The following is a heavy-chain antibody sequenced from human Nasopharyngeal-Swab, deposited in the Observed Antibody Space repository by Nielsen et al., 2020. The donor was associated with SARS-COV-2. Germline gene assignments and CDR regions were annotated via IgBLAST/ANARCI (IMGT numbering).Heavy chain of an antibody. J-gene: IGHJ5*02. CDR1: GYTFINHD. V-gene: IGHV1-3*01. CDR2: INAGNGNT. Sequence: ASVKVSCKASGYTFINHDINWVRQAPGQRLEWMGWINAGNGNTKYSQKFQGRVTITRDTSASTAYMELSSLRSEDTAVYYCARGGRITIFGVAIPERARFDPWGQGTLVTVSS. CDR3: ARGGRITIFGVAIPERARFDP. D-gene: IGHD3-3*01.